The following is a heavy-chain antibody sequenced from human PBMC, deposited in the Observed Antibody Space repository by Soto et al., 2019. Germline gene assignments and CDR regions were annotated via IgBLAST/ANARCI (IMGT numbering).Heavy chain of an antibody. J-gene: IGHJ3*02. V-gene: IGHV1-69*08. CDR3: ARDRGGSYWSSAFDI. CDR2: IIPILGIA. Sequence: QVQLVQSGAEVKKPGSSVKVSCKASGVTFSSYTISWVRQAPGQGLEWMGRIIPILGIANYAQKFQGSVTINADKSTSTAYMEMSSLRSEDTAVYYCARDRGGSYWSSAFDIWGQGTMVTVSS. D-gene: IGHD1-26*01. CDR1: GVTFSSYT.